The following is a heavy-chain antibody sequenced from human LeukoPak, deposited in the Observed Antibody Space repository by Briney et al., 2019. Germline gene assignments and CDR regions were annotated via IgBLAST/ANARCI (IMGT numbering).Heavy chain of an antibody. CDR1: GGSIRSGSNY. J-gene: IGHJ6*02. CDR3: ASMRFSCGDCYYYYYYGMDV. D-gene: IGHD2-21*02. CDR2: IYYSGGT. V-gene: IGHV4-39*01. Sequence: SETLSLTYSVSGGSIRSGSNYWGWIRQPPGKGLEWIGSIYYSGGTYYNPSLKSRVTISVDTSKNQFSLKLSSVTAADTVAYYRASMRFSCGDCYYYYYYGMDVWGQGTTVTVSS.